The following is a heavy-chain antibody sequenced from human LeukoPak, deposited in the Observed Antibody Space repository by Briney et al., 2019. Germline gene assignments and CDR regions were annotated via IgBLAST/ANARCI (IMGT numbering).Heavy chain of an antibody. V-gene: IGHV3-21*01. CDR1: GFTFSTYS. J-gene: IGHJ3*02. CDR3: AREKASTVTYDTFDI. Sequence: SGGSLRLSCEGSGFTFSTYSMTWVRQAPGKGLEGVSSISSSSSYIYYADPVKGRFTISRDNAKNSLYLQMNSLRAEDTAVYYCAREKASTVTYDTFDIWGEGTMVTVSS. CDR2: ISSSSSYI. D-gene: IGHD4-17*01.